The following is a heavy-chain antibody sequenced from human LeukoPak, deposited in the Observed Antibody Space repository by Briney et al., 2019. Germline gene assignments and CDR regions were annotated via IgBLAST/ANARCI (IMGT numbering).Heavy chain of an antibody. V-gene: IGHV1-18*01. J-gene: IGHJ4*02. CDR2: ISAYNGNT. D-gene: IGHD3-3*01. CDR1: GYTFTSYG. CDR3: ARGYYDFWSGYSTQYYFDY. Sequence: GASVKVSCKASGYTFTSYGISWVRQAPGQGLEWMGWISAYNGNTNYAQKLQGRVTMTTDTSTSTAYMELRSLRSDDTAVYYCARGYYDFWSGYSTQYYFDYWGQGTLVTVSS.